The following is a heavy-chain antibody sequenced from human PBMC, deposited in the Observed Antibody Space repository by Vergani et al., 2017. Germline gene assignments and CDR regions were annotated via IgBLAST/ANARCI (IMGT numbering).Heavy chain of an antibody. D-gene: IGHD3-10*01. J-gene: IGHJ6*02. CDR3: TTXPFQFGELLWAPKENYYYYGMDV. V-gene: IGHV3-15*01. CDR2: IKSKTDGGTT. CDR1: GFTFSNAW. Sequence: EVQLVESGGGLVKPGGSLRLSCAASGFTFSNAWMSWVRQAPGKGLEWVGRIKSKTDGGTTDYAAPVKGRFTISRDDSKNTLYLQMNSLKTEDTAVYYCTTXPFQFGELLWAPKENYYYYGMDVWGQGTTVTVSS.